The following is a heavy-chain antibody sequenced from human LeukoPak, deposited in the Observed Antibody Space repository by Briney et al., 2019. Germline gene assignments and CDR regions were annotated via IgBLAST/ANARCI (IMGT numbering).Heavy chain of an antibody. J-gene: IGHJ4*02. CDR2: IYYSGST. CDR3: ARSGFGESHFDY. D-gene: IGHD3-10*01. V-gene: IGHV4-59*01. Sequence: SETLSLTCTVSGGSISSYYWSWIRQPPGKGLEWIGYIYYSGSTNYNPSLKSRVTISVDTSKNQFSLKLSSVTAADTAVYYCARSGFGESHFDYWGQGTLVTVSS. CDR1: GGSISSYY.